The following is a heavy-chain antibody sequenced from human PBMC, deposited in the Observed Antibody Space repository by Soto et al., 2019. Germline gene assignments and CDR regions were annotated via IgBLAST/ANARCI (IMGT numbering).Heavy chain of an antibody. CDR2: IYYSGST. Sequence: SETLSLTCTVSGGSISSGGYYWSWIRQHPGKGLEWIGYIYYSGSTYYNPSLKSRVTISVDTSKNQFSLKLSSVTAADTAVYYCARGRLSGSYFDYWGQGTLVTVSS. V-gene: IGHV4-31*03. D-gene: IGHD1-26*01. CDR3: ARGRLSGSYFDY. CDR1: GGSISSGGYY. J-gene: IGHJ4*02.